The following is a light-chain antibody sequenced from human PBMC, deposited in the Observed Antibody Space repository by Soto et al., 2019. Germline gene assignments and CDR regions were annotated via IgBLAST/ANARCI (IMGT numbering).Light chain of an antibody. CDR1: SSDVGAYTF. J-gene: IGLJ1*01. CDR3: SSYTSSSTHV. Sequence: QSALTQPASVSGSPGQSITISCTGTSSDVGAYTFVSWYQQHPEKVPKLMIFDVSRRPSGVSDRFSGSKSGNTASLTIYGLHPEDEADYYCSSYTSSSTHVFGSGTKLTVL. CDR2: DVS. V-gene: IGLV2-14*03.